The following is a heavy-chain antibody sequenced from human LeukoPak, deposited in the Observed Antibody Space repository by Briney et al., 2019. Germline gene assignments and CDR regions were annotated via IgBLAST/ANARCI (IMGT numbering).Heavy chain of an antibody. V-gene: IGHV1-46*01. Sequence: GSSVKVSCKASGGTFSSYAISWVRQAPGQGLEWMGIINPSGGSTSYAQKFQGRVTMTRDTSTSTVYMELSSLRSEDTAVYYCAREGMVRGVIITDVWFDPWGQGTLVTVSS. CDR2: INPSGGST. CDR3: AREGMVRGVIITDVWFDP. D-gene: IGHD3-10*01. J-gene: IGHJ5*02. CDR1: GGTFSSYA.